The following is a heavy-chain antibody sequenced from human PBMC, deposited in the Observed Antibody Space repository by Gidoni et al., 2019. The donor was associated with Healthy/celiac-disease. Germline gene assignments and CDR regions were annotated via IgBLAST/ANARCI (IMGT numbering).Heavy chain of an antibody. D-gene: IGHD3-16*01. Sequence: EVQLVESGGGLVQPGGSLRLSCAASGFTFSSYWMSWVRQAPGKGLEWVANIKQDGSEKYYVDSVKGRFTISRDNAKNSLYLQMNSLRAEDTAVYYCARDPHLGETNWFDPWGQGTLVTVSS. CDR3: ARDPHLGETNWFDP. V-gene: IGHV3-7*01. CDR1: GFTFSSYW. CDR2: IKQDGSEK. J-gene: IGHJ5*02.